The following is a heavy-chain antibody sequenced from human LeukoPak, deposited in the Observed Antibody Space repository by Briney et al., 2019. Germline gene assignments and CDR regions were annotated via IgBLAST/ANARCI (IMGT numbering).Heavy chain of an antibody. J-gene: IGHJ4*02. V-gene: IGHV3-74*01. CDR3: APCCGLGY. D-gene: IGHD3-16*01. CDR2: INIGGSST. CDR1: GFTFSSYW. Sequence: GGSLRLSCAASGFTFSSYWMHWVRQAPGKGLVWVSRINIGGSSTSYADSVKGRFTISRDNAKNTLYLQMNSLRAEDTAVYYCAPCCGLGYWGQGTLVTVSS.